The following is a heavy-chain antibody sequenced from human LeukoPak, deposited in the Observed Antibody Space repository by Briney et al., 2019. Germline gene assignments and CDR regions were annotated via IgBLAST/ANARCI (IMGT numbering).Heavy chain of an antibody. V-gene: IGHV3-74*01. D-gene: IGHD4-23*01. Sequence: GGSLRLSCAVSGVTVRNNYMAWVRQAPGKGLVWVSRINSDGSSTSYADSVKGRFTISRDNAKNTLYLQMNSLRAEDTAVYYCARARYGGNFNYYYGMDVWGQGTTVTVSS. CDR1: GVTVRNNY. CDR3: ARARYGGNFNYYYGMDV. CDR2: INSDGSST. J-gene: IGHJ6*02.